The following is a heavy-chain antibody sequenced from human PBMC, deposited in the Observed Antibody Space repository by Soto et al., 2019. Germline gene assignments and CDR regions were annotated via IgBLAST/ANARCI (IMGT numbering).Heavy chain of an antibody. CDR1: GFSLNSSGLG. Sequence: QITLKESGPTLVKPTQTLTLTCTFSGFSLNSSGLGVGWIRQPPGKALEWLALIYWNDEKRYSPSLKSRLTITKDTSKNQVVLTMTNMDPVDTGTYYCAHRWRTGACYSDWGQGTLVTVSS. J-gene: IGHJ4*02. CDR3: AHRWRTGACYSD. V-gene: IGHV2-5*01. CDR2: IYWNDEK. D-gene: IGHD2-21*02.